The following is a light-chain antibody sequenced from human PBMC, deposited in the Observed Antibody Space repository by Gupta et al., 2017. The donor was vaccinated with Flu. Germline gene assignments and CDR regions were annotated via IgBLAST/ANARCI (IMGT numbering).Light chain of an antibody. Sequence: DIQMTQSPSTLSASVGDRVTITCRASQSISSWLDWYQQKPGKVPKLLIYQASRGESGVPSRFSGRGSVTEFTLTSSSRQTDDVATYYCQRYSSLRTFGEGTMVEIK. CDR3: QRYSSLRT. V-gene: IGKV1-5*03. J-gene: IGKJ1*01. CDR1: QSISSW. CDR2: QAS.